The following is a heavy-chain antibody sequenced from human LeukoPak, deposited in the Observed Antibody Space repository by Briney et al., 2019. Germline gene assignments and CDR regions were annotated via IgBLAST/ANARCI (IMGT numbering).Heavy chain of an antibody. CDR1: GFTFSSDW. V-gene: IGHV3-74*01. Sequence: TGGSLRLSCAASGFTFSSDWMHWVRQAPGKGLVGVSRINNDGSTTAYADSVKVRFTISRDSAKNTLYLQMNSLRAEDTAVYYCARDSYSRGWDWGQGTLVTVSS. CDR3: ARDSYSRGWD. D-gene: IGHD6-19*01. CDR2: INNDGSTT. J-gene: IGHJ4*02.